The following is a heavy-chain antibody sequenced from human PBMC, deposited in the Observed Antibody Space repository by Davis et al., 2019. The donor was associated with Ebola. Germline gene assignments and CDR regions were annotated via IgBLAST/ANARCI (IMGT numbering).Heavy chain of an antibody. Sequence: GESLKISCAASGFTVSSNYMSWVRQAPGKGLEWVSVIYSGGSTYYADSVKGRFTISRDNSKNTLYLQMNSLRAEDTAVYYCARDVTMIVVVIEAGMDVWGQGTTVTVSS. CDR1: GFTVSSNY. V-gene: IGHV3-53*01. D-gene: IGHD3-22*01. CDR3: ARDVTMIVVVIEAGMDV. J-gene: IGHJ6*02. CDR2: IYSGGST.